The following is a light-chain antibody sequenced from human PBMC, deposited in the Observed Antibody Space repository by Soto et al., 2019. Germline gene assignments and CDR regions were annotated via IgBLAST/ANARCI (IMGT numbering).Light chain of an antibody. CDR1: SSDVGSYNL. V-gene: IGLV2-23*02. CDR3: CSFAGSSTYV. Sequence: QSALTQPASVSGSPGQSITTSCTGTSSDVGSYNLVSWYQQHPGKAPKLMIYEVSKRPSGVSNRFSGSKSGNTASLTISGLQAEDEADYYCCSFAGSSTYVFGTG. J-gene: IGLJ1*01. CDR2: EVS.